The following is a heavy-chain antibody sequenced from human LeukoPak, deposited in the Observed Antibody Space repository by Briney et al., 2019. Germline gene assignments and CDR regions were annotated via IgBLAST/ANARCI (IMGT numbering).Heavy chain of an antibody. V-gene: IGHV4-34*01. CDR1: GGSFSGYY. Sequence: KTSETLSLTCAVYGGSFSGYYWSWIRQPPGKGLEWIGEINHSGSTNYNPSLKSRVTISVDTSKNQFSLKLSSVTAADTAVYYCVAGGYSYGYWGQGTLVTVSS. D-gene: IGHD5-18*01. J-gene: IGHJ4*02. CDR2: INHSGST. CDR3: VAGGYSYGY.